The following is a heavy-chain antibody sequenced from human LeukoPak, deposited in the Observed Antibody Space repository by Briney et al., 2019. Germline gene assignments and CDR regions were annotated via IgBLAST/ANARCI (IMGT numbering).Heavy chain of an antibody. D-gene: IGHD4/OR15-4a*01. Sequence: PGGSLRLSCVASGFVFSNYWMGWVRQAPGKGLEWVANIKEDGGETYYVDSVKGRFTISRDNAKNSLDLQMNSPRDEDTAVYYCARRKEVQTTFDYWGQGTLVTVSS. CDR3: ARRKEVQTTFDY. CDR1: GFVFSNYW. J-gene: IGHJ4*02. V-gene: IGHV3-7*01. CDR2: IKEDGGET.